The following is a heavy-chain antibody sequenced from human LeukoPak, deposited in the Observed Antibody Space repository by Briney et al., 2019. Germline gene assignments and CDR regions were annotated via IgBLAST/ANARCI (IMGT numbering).Heavy chain of an antibody. CDR1: GFTFSSYD. Sequence: AGGSLRLSCAASGFTFSSYDVTWVRQAPGKGLEWVSSISSRSSYIYYAESVKGRFAISRDNAKNLLFLQMNSLRAEDTAVYYCARAFSGSYYYHYYYMDVWGKGTTVTVSS. J-gene: IGHJ6*03. D-gene: IGHD1-26*01. CDR2: ISSRSSYI. V-gene: IGHV3-21*06. CDR3: ARAFSGSYYYHYYYMDV.